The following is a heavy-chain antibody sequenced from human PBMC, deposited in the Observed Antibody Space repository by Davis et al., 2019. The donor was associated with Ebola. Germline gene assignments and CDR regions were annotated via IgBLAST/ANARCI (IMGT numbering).Heavy chain of an antibody. CDR1: GYRFIDYG. D-gene: IGHD3-3*01. V-gene: IGHV1-18*01. J-gene: IGHJ5*02. CDR2: ISGYDGKT. CDR3: ARDPEPSLRFMEWTNWFDP. Sequence: AASVKVSCKASGYRFIDYGISWVRQAPGQGLEWMGWISGYDGKTHYAQNFQGQGKVTMTTDTSTTTVYMELRNLRSDDTAVYYCARDPEPSLRFMEWTNWFDPWGQGTLVTVSS.